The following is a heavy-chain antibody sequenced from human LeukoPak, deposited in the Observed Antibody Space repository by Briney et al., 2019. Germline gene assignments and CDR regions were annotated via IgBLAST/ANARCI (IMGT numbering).Heavy chain of an antibody. CDR3: ARLRRNSDRSDFFYYYDH. Sequence: GGSLRLSCAASGFTFSDYSMNWVRQAPGKGLEWVASVYTVSSYIYYADSMRGRFTISRDNAKNSLFLQMNSLRAEDTAVYYCARLRRNSDRSDFFYYYDHWGQGTLVTVYS. V-gene: IGHV3-21*01. CDR2: VYTVSSYI. J-gene: IGHJ4*02. D-gene: IGHD3-22*01. CDR1: GFTFSDYS.